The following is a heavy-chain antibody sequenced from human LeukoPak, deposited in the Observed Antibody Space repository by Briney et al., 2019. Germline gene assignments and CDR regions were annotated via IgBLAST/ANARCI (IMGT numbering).Heavy chain of an antibody. D-gene: IGHD2-8*01. CDR2: INPNSGGT. Sequence: GASVKVSCKASGYSFTGYYMDWVRQAPGQGLEWMGWINPNSGGTNYAQKFQGRVTMTRDTSISTAYMELSRLRSDDTAVYYCARDNGGNFDYWGQGTLVTVSS. CDR3: ARDNGGNFDY. J-gene: IGHJ4*02. V-gene: IGHV1-2*02. CDR1: GYSFTGYY.